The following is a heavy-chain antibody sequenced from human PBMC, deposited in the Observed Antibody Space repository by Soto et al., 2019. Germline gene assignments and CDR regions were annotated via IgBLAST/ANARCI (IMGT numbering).Heavy chain of an antibody. CDR2: IYHSGST. J-gene: IGHJ3*02. V-gene: IGHV4-30-2*01. Sequence: SETLSLTCAVSGGSISSGGYCWSWIRQPPGKGLEWIGYIYHSGSTNYNPSLKSRVTISVDTSKNQFSLKLSSVTAADTAVYYCARGRYYYDSSGYGAFDIWGQGTMVTVSS. CDR3: ARGRYYYDSSGYGAFDI. CDR1: GGSISSGGYC. D-gene: IGHD3-22*01.